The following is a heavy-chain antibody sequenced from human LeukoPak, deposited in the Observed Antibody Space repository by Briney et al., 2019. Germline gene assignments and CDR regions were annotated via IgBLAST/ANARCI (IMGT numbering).Heavy chain of an antibody. CDR1: GGSFSGYS. V-gene: IGHV4-34*01. D-gene: IGHD5-18*01. J-gene: IGHJ6*03. CDR2: INHSGTT. Sequence: SETLSLTCAVYGGSFSGYSWTWIRQPPGKGLEWIGEINHSGTTDYNPSLQSRVTISLDTSKNQFSLRATSVTAADTAVYYCARVRLPPYYYYFYYMDVWGTGTTVTVSS. CDR3: ARVRLPPYYYYFYYMDV.